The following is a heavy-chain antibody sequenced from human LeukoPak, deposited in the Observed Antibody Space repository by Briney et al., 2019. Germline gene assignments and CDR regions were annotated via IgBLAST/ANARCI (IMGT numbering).Heavy chain of an antibody. CDR2: VYRTGNT. J-gene: IGHJ5*02. Sequence: TASDTLSLTCTVSGDSISSGFFWGWIRQSPDKGLEWIGSVYRTGNTYYEASLKSRVTISVDTSGNQFSLELRSVTAADTAIYYCARDKDLPPPPGIGAGPRLTWFDPWGQGTRVTVSS. D-gene: IGHD6-13*01. CDR3: ARDKDLPPPPGIGAGPRLTWFDP. CDR1: GDSISSGFF. V-gene: IGHV4-38-2*02.